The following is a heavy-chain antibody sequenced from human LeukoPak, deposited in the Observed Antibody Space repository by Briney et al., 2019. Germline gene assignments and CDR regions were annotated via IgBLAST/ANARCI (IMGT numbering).Heavy chain of an antibody. CDR1: GGSISSGNHY. CDR3: ARGGGYYDSSGYYTNNDAFDI. J-gene: IGHJ3*02. CDR2: IYNSGST. Sequence: PQTLSLTCTVSGGSISSGNHYWSWIRQPPGKGLEWIGYIYNSGSTYYNPSLKSRVTISVDTSKNQFSLKLSSVTAADTAVYYCARGGGYYDSSGYYTNNDAFDIWGQGTMVTVSS. D-gene: IGHD3-22*01. V-gene: IGHV4-30-4*01.